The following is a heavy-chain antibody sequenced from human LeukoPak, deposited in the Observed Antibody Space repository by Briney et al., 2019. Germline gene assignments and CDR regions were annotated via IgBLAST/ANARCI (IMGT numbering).Heavy chain of an antibody. D-gene: IGHD5-18*01. CDR1: GGTFSSYA. J-gene: IGHJ4*02. Sequence: ASVKVSCKASGGTFSSYAISWVRQAPGQGLEWMGGIIPIFGTANYAQKFQGRVTITADESTSTAYMELSSLRSEDTAVYYCARTGERGFRYGNDYWGQGTLVTVSS. V-gene: IGHV1-69*01. CDR3: ARTGERGFRYGNDY. CDR2: IIPIFGTA.